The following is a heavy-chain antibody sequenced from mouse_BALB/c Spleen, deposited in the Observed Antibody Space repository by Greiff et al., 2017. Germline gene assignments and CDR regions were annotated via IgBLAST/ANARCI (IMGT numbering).Heavy chain of an antibody. V-gene: IGHV1-5*01. Sequence: VHVKQSGTVLARPGASVKMSCKASGYSFTSYWMHWVKQRPGQGLEWIGAIYPGNSDTSYNQKFKGKAKLTAVTSASTAYMELSSLTNEDSAVYYCTLLRSPYYAMDYWGQGTSVTVSS. D-gene: IGHD1-1*01. CDR3: TLLRSPYYAMDY. CDR1: GYSFTSYW. J-gene: IGHJ4*01. CDR2: IYPGNSDT.